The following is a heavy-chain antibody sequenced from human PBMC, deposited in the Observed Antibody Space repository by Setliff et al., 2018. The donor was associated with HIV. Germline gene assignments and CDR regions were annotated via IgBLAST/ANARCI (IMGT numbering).Heavy chain of an antibody. CDR2: INPNGGST. V-gene: IGHV1-46*01. J-gene: IGHJ5*02. CDR3: ARGGPGSSFGYDWFDP. D-gene: IGHD5-18*01. CDR1: GYTFTSYY. Sequence: ASVKVSCKASGYTFTSYYVHFVRQAPGQGPEWMGIINPNGGSTNYAQKFEGRVAMTADTSTNNVHMYLSSLRSEDTAIYYCARGGPGSSFGYDWFDPWGQGTPGTVS.